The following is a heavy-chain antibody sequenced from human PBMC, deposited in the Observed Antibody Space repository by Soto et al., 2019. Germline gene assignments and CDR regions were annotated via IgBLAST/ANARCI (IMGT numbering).Heavy chain of an antibody. CDR1: GGSISSYY. D-gene: IGHD6-19*01. CDR2: IYTSGST. V-gene: IGHV4-4*07. J-gene: IGHJ4*02. CDR3: AGSIAVAARTEYYFDY. Sequence: SETLSLTCTVSGGSISSYYWSWIRQPAGKGLEWIGRIYTSGSTNYNPSLKSRVTMSVDTSKNQFSLKLSSVTAADTAVYYCAGSIAVAARTEYYFDYWGQGTLVTVSS.